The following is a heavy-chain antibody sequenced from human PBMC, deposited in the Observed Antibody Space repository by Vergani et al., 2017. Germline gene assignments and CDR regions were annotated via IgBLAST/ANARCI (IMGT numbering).Heavy chain of an antibody. CDR3: GRLSFTAWGRSAANDIFDY. V-gene: IGHV5-51*03. J-gene: IGHJ4*02. Sequence: EVQLVQSGAEVKKPGESLKISCKGSGYSFTSYWIGWVRQMPGKGLEWMGVIYPGYADTRYSPSFQGLVNISADKSISTAYLQWSSLKAPDTAMYYCGRLSFTAWGRSAANDIFDYWGQGTLVTVSS. CDR1: GYSFTSYW. D-gene: IGHD3-9*01. CDR2: IYPGYADT.